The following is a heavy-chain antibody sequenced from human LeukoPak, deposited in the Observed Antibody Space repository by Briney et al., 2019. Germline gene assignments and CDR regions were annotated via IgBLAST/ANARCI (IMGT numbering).Heavy chain of an antibody. CDR2: IFSNGDT. V-gene: IGHV3-53*01. D-gene: IGHD5-24*01. Sequence: GGSLRLSCTASEFTVSRNYMLWVRQAPGKGLEWVSLIFSNGDTHYADSVKGRFTISRDTSKNTMFHQMKSPRGEEPATSYYTRDQMNFWGQGTLVTVSS. CDR1: EFTVSRNY. CDR3: TRDQMNF. J-gene: IGHJ4*02.